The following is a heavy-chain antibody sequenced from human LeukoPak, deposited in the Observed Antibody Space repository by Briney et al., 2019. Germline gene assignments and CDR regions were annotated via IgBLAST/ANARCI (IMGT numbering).Heavy chain of an antibody. J-gene: IGHJ4*02. CDR3: TRDQTPYY. V-gene: IGHV3-49*04. CDR2: IRSKIYGGTP. CDR1: GFTVSSNY. Sequence: PGGSLRLSCAASGFTVSSNYMSWVRQAPGEGLEWVGFIRSKIYGGTPEYAASVKGRFTISRDDSKGVAYLQMNSLKTEDTAVYYCTRDQTPYYWGQGTLVTVSS.